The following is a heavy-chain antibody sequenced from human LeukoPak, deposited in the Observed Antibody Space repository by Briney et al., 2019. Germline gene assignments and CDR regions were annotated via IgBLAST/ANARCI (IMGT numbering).Heavy chain of an antibody. CDR3: ATTYYDFWSGYFGQYYFDY. CDR2: IKQDGSEK. Sequence: PGGSLRLSCAASGFTFSSYWMSWVRQARGKGLEWVANIKQDGSEKYYVDSVKGRFTISRDNAKNSLYLQMNSLRAEDTAVYYCATTYYDFWSGYFGQYYFDYWGQGTLVTVSS. CDR1: GFTFSSYW. V-gene: IGHV3-7*01. D-gene: IGHD3-3*01. J-gene: IGHJ4*02.